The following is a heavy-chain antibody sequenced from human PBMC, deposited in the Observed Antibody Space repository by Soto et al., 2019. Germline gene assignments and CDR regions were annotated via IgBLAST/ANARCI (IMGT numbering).Heavy chain of an antibody. V-gene: IGHV1-69*06. CDR3: ARGITMVRGGRYAFDY. D-gene: IGHD3-10*01. J-gene: IGHJ4*02. CDR1: GGTFSSYA. Sequence: SVKVSCKASGGTFSSYAISWVRQAPGQGLEWMGGIIPIFGTANYAQKFEGRVTITADKSTSTAYMELSSLRSEDTAVYYCARGITMVRGGRYAFDYWGQGTLVTVSS. CDR2: IIPIFGTA.